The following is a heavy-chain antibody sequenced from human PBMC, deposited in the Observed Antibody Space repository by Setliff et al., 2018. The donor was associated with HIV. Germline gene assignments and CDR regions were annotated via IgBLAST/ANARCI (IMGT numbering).Heavy chain of an antibody. D-gene: IGHD6-13*01. CDR3: ATASSSSWFTYYYYMDV. CDR2: INHSGST. Sequence: KASETLSLTCAVYGGSFSGYYWSWIRQPPGKGLEWIGEINHSGSTNYNPSLKSRVTISVDTSKNQFSLKLSSVTAADTAVYYCATASSSSWFTYYYYMDVWGKGTTVTVSS. V-gene: IGHV4-34*01. J-gene: IGHJ6*03. CDR1: GGSFSGYY.